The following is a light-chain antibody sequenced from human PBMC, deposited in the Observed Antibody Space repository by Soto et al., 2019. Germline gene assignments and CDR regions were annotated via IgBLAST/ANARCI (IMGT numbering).Light chain of an antibody. CDR1: QSISSW. V-gene: IGKV1-5*03. CDR2: KAS. J-gene: IGKJ1*01. CDR3: QQYSTYRT. Sequence: DIQMTQSPSILSASVGDRVTITCRASQSISSWLAWYQQKPGKAPKLLIYKASSLESGVPSRFSGSGSGTEFTLTISSLQPDDFATYYCQQYSTYRTFGQGTKVE.